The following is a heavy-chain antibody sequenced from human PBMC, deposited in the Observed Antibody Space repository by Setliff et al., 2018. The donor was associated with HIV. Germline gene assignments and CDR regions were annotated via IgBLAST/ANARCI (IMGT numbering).Heavy chain of an antibody. CDR3: AREVNIPVRGITDDAFDI. J-gene: IGHJ3*02. D-gene: IGHD3-10*01. Sequence: SETLSLTCTVSGGSISSYYWTWIRQPPGKGLEWIGYIYYSGNSYYNPSLKSRVTLSVDTSKNQFSLKVNSVTAADTAVYYCAREVNIPVRGITDDAFDIWSQGTMVTVSS. CDR2: IYYSGNS. CDR1: GGSISSYY. V-gene: IGHV4-59*04.